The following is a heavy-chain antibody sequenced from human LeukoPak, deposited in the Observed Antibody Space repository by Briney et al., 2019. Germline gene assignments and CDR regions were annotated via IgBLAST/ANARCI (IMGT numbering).Heavy chain of an antibody. CDR1: GFTFSTYS. CDR3: ARDRTPEVWLGNHGALDI. J-gene: IGHJ3*02. CDR2: LSGDKKYI. Sequence: GGSLRLSCAASGFTFSTYSLNWVRQAPGKGLEWLSSLSGDKKYIYYADSVKGRFTISRDNAKNSLYLQMNSLRAEDTAVYYCARDRTPEVWLGNHGALDIWGQGTMVTVSS. V-gene: IGHV3-21*01. D-gene: IGHD6-19*01.